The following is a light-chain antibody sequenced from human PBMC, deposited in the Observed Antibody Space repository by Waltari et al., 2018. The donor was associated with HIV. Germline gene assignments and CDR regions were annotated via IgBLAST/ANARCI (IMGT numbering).Light chain of an antibody. V-gene: IGLV1-51*01. CDR1: SSNIGHNS. CDR3: GTWDSSRSAVV. CDR2: DSN. Sequence: QSVLPQPPSVSAAPGQKFTISCSGSSSNIGHNSVSWYQQLPRTAPKLLIYDSNKLASWIPVRFSGYKSVSSAALGISGLQTGDEGDYYCGTWDSSRSAVVFGGGTKLTVL. J-gene: IGLJ2*01.